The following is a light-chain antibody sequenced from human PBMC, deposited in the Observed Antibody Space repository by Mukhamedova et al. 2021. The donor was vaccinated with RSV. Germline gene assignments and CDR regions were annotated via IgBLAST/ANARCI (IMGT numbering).Light chain of an antibody. CDR3: HHSNPYSRP. CDR2: KAS. V-gene: IGKV1-5*03. J-gene: IGKJ1*01. Sequence: WYQRRVHGKAPKLLIFKASNLESGVPSRFSGSGSGTEFTLTITSLQPDDFATYYCHHSNPYSRPFGQGTKVEIK.